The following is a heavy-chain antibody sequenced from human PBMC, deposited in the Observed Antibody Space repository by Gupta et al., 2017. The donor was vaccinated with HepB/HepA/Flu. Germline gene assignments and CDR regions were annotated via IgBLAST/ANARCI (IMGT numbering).Heavy chain of an antibody. D-gene: IGHD2-2*03. CDR1: GFTFSSYS. CDR2: ISSSSSYI. V-gene: IGHV3-21*01. CDR3: ARALDIVVVPAVSDAFDI. Sequence: EVQLVESGGGLVKPGGSLRLSCAASGFTFSSYSMNWVRQAPGKGLEWVSSISSSSSYIYYADSVKGRFTISRDNAKNSLYLQMNSLRAEDTAVYYCARALDIVVVPAVSDAFDIWGQGTMVTVSS. J-gene: IGHJ3*02.